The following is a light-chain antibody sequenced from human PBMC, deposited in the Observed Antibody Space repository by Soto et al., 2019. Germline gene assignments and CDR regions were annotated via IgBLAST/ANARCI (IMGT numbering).Light chain of an antibody. Sequence: EIVLTQSPGTLSLSPGDGATLSCRASQSVSSGHLAWYQQKPGQAPRLLIYGASRRAGGIPDRFSGSGSGTDFTLSISRLEPEDFAVYWCQHYGNSPTFGQGTRVQIK. CDR1: QSVSSGH. V-gene: IGKV3-20*01. CDR3: QHYGNSPT. CDR2: GAS. J-gene: IGKJ1*01.